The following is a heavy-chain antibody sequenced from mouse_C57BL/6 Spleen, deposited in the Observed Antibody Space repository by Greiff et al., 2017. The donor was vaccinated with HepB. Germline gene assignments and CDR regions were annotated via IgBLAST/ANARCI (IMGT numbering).Heavy chain of an antibody. D-gene: IGHD1-1*01. CDR2: IYPGGGYT. CDR3: ARDDYYGRGGFAY. Sequence: QVQLKQSGAELVRPGTSVKMSCKASGYTFTNYWIGWAKQRPGHGLEWIGDIYPGGGYTNYNEKFKGKATLTADKSSSTAYMQFSSLTSEDSAIYYCARDDYYGRGGFAYWGQGTLVTVSA. V-gene: IGHV1-63*01. CDR1: GYTFTNYW. J-gene: IGHJ3*01.